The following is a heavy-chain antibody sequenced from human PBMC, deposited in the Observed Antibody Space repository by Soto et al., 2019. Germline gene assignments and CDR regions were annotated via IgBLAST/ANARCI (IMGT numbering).Heavy chain of an antibody. V-gene: IGHV4-59*01. D-gene: IGHD2-8*01. CDR2: AYYSGDT. J-gene: IGHJ5*02. CDR3: ARDRSTYGGGGTGEVKENWFDP. Sequence: SETLSLTCSVSGGSISRYYWSWIRQPPGKGLEWIGYAYYSGDTGYNPSLKSRVTMAVDTSKSQVSLKLSSVTAADTAGYYCARDRSTYGGGGTGEVKENWFDPWGQGALVTVSS. CDR1: GGSISRYY.